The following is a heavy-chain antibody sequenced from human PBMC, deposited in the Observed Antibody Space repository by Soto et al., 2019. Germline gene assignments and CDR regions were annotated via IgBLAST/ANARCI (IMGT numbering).Heavy chain of an antibody. CDR1: GFTFSSYW. J-gene: IGHJ6*02. Sequence: GGSLRLSCAASGFTFSSYWMHWVRQAPGKGLVWVSLIYNDGSSTYYADSVKGRFTISRDNSKNTLYLQMNSLRAEDTAVYYCAREDRVYYYYGMDVWGQGTTVTVSS. CDR3: AREDRVYYYYGMDV. D-gene: IGHD3-22*01. CDR2: IYNDGSST. V-gene: IGHV3-74*01.